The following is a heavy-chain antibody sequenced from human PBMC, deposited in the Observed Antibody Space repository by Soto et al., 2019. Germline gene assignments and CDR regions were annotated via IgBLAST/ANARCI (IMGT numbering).Heavy chain of an antibody. Sequence: PGGSLRLSCAASGFTFSSYAMSWVRQAPGKGLEWVSAISGSGGSTYYADSVKGRFTISRDNSKNTLYLQMNSLRAEDTAVYYCAKDLSSRWYSGYDLGGDYWGQGTLVTVSS. J-gene: IGHJ4*02. CDR1: GFTFSSYA. D-gene: IGHD5-12*01. CDR3: AKDLSSRWYSGYDLGGDY. CDR2: ISGSGGST. V-gene: IGHV3-23*01.